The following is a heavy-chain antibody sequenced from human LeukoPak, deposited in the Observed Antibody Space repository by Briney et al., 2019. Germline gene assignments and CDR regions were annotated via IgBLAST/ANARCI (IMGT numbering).Heavy chain of an antibody. J-gene: IGHJ4*02. V-gene: IGHV4-39*01. CDR2: IYYSGST. D-gene: IGHD3-10*01. CDR1: GGSISSSSYY. CDR3: ARPAPRYYYGSGSYYFDY. Sequence: PSETLSLTCTVSGGSISSSSYYWGWIRQPPGKGLEWIGSIYYSGSTYYNPSLKSRVTISVETSKNQFSLKLSSVTAADTAVYYCARPAPRYYYGSGSYYFDYWGQGTLVTVSS.